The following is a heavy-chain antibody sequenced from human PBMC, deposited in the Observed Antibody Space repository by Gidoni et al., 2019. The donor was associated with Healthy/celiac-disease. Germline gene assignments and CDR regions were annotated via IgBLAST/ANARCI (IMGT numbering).Heavy chain of an antibody. J-gene: IGHJ4*02. D-gene: IGHD3-22*01. CDR1: GFTFSSYG. CDR3: ARDDSSGYYLDY. V-gene: IGHV3-33*08. CDR2: IWYDGRTK. Sequence: QVQLVESRGGGVQPGRSLRRYCAASGFTFSSYGMHWVRQAPGKGLEWVAVIWYDGRTKYYAVSVKGRFTISRDNSKNTLYLQMNSLRAEDTAVYYCARDDSSGYYLDYWGQGTLVTVSS.